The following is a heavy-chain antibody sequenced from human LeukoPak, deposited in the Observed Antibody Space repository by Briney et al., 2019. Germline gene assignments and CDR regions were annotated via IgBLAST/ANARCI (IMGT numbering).Heavy chain of an antibody. V-gene: IGHV3-7*01. J-gene: IGHJ4*02. Sequence: GGSLRLSCAASGFTFSSYWMSWVRQAPGKGLEWVANIKQDGSEKYYVDSVKGRFTISRDNAKNSLYLQMNSLRAEDTAVYYCAKEPRLYSSSFYFDYWGQGTLVTVSS. CDR1: GFTFSSYW. D-gene: IGHD6-6*01. CDR3: AKEPRLYSSSFYFDY. CDR2: IKQDGSEK.